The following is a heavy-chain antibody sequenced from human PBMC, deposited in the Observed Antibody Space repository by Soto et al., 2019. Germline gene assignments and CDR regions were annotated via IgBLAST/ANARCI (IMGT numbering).Heavy chain of an antibody. CDR3: ASPRGEDYYASGSDYKALGY. J-gene: IGHJ4*02. D-gene: IGHD3-10*01. V-gene: IGHV1-69*01. Sequence: QVQLVQSGAEVKKPGSSVKVSCKASGGTFSSYAISWVRQAPGQGLEWMGGIIPIFGTANYAQKFQGRVTITADESTRAAYTELSSLTSEDTAVYYCASPRGEDYYASGSDYKALGYWGQGTLVTVSS. CDR1: GGTFSSYA. CDR2: IIPIFGTA.